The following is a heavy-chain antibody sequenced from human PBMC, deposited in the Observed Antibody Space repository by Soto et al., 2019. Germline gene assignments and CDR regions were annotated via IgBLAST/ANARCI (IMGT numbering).Heavy chain of an antibody. CDR2: IDPSDSYT. V-gene: IGHV5-10-1*01. J-gene: IGHJ4*02. CDR1: GYNFTTYW. D-gene: IGHD5-12*01. CDR3: ERDGDDH. Sequence: PGESLKISCKGSGYNFTTYWISWVRQMPGKGLEWMGKIDPSDSYTNYSPSFQGHVTMSADKSISTAYLQWSSLKASDTAMYYCERDGDDHWSQETLVPVSS.